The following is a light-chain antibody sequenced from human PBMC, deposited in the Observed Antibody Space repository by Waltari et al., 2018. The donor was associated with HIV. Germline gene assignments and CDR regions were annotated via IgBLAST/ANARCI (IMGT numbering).Light chain of an antibody. CDR1: SSDFGGYTH. CDR2: DVT. J-gene: IGLJ3*02. CDR3: CSYAGNYPVL. V-gene: IGLV2-11*01. Sequence: QSALTQPRPVSGSPGQSVTISCTGPSSDFGGYTHVSWYQQNPGKAPKFIIYDVTKRPSGVPDRFSGSKSGNTASLTISGLQAEDEADYYCCSYAGNYPVLFGGGTKLTVL.